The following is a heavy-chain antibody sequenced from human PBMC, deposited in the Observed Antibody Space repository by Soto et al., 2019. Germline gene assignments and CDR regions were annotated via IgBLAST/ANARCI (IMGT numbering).Heavy chain of an antibody. D-gene: IGHD3-3*01. V-gene: IGHV3-11*01. CDR2: ISSGGSSI. J-gene: IGHJ4*02. Sequence: QVHLVESGGGLVKPGGSLRLSCAASGFTFSDYYMTWIRQAPGKGLEWVSYISSGGSSIYYADSVKGRFTISRDNAKNSLYLQMNSLRAEDTAMYYCAKQYEFGGLEDYWGQGTLVTVSS. CDR3: AKQYEFGGLEDY. CDR1: GFTFSDYY.